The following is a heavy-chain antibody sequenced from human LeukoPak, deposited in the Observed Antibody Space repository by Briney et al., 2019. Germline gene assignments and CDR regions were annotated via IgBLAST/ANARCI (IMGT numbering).Heavy chain of an antibody. CDR1: GFIFSSHG. D-gene: IGHD3-22*01. CDR3: ARPYYYDSSGYYDIYFDY. V-gene: IGHV3-23*01. Sequence: GGSLRLSCAASGFIFSSHGMNWVRQAPGKGLEWVSGIRPSGDMTYYADSVKGRFTISSDNAKNLVYLQMNSLRAEDTAVYYCARPYYYDSSGYYDIYFDYWGQGTLVTVSS. J-gene: IGHJ4*02. CDR2: IRPSGDMT.